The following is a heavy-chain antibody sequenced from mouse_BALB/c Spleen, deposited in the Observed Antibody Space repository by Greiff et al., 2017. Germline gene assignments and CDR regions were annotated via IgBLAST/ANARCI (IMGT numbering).Heavy chain of an antibody. V-gene: IGHV5-9-3*01. J-gene: IGHJ4*01. Sequence: DVKLVESGGGLVKPGGSLKLSCAASGFTFSSYAMSWVRQTPEKRLEWVATISSGGSYTYYPDSVKGRFTISRDNAKNTLYLQMSSLRSEDTAMYYCARHSYGSSYNYAMDYWGQGTSVTVSS. CDR2: ISSGGSYT. D-gene: IGHD1-1*01. CDR1: GFTFSSYA. CDR3: ARHSYGSSYNYAMDY.